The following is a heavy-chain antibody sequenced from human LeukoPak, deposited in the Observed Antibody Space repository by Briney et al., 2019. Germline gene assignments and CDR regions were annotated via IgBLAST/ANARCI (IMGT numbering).Heavy chain of an antibody. Sequence: SETLSLTCTVSGGSISGFYWSWIRQPAGKGLEWIGRIYASGSTNYNPSLKSRVTMSVDTSKNQFSLQLTSVTAADTAVYYCARRIAVAGTDFDYWGQGTLVTVSS. V-gene: IGHV4-4*07. CDR1: GGSISGFY. CDR2: IYASGST. CDR3: ARRIAVAGTDFDY. J-gene: IGHJ4*02. D-gene: IGHD6-19*01.